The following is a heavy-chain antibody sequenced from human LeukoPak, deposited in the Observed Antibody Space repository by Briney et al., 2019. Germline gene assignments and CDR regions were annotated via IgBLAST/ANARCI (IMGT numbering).Heavy chain of an antibody. D-gene: IGHD7-27*01. CDR1: GFTFSSYA. V-gene: IGHV3-30-3*01. Sequence: PGGSLRLSCAASGFTFSSYAMHWVRQAPGKGLEWVAVISYDGSNKYYADSVKGRFTISRDNSKNTLYLQMNSLRAEDTAVYYCARDRTGDTIYYFDYWGQGTLVTVSS. J-gene: IGHJ4*02. CDR2: ISYDGSNK. CDR3: ARDRTGDTIYYFDY.